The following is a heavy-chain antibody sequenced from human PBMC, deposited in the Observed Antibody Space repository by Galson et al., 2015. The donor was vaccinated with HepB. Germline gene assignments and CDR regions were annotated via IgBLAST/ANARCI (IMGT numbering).Heavy chain of an antibody. Sequence: SVKVSCKASGGTFSSYAISWVRQAPGQGLEWMGGIIPIFGTANYAQKFQGRVTITADESTSTAYMELSSLRSEDTAVHYCARDWVGATRIDYGMDVWGQGTTVTVSS. CDR3: ARDWVGATRIDYGMDV. D-gene: IGHD1-26*01. CDR1: GGTFSSYA. V-gene: IGHV1-69*13. J-gene: IGHJ6*02. CDR2: IIPIFGTA.